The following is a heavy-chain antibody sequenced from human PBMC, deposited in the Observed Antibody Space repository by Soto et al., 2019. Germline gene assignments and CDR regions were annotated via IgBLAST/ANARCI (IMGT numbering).Heavy chain of an antibody. CDR3: AGSSWFDP. J-gene: IGHJ5*02. CDR2: INHSGST. Sequence: PSETLSLTCAVYGGSFSGYYWSWIRQPPGKGLEWIGEINHSGSTNYNPSLKSRVTISVDTSKNQFSLKLSSVTAADTAVYYCAGSSWFDPWGQGTLVTVSS. V-gene: IGHV4-34*01. CDR1: GGSFSGYY.